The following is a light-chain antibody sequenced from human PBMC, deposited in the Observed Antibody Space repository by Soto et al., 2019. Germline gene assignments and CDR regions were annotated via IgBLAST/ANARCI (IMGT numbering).Light chain of an antibody. CDR2: GDI. CDR3: QSYDSNLSAYV. V-gene: IGLV1-40*01. Sequence: QSVLTQPPSVSGAPGQRVTISCTGSSGNIGAGYDVHWYQQLPGTAPRLLIYGDINRASGVPDRFSGSKSGTSASLAITGLQADDEADYYCQSYDSNLSAYVFGAGTKVTVL. J-gene: IGLJ1*01. CDR1: SGNIGAGYD.